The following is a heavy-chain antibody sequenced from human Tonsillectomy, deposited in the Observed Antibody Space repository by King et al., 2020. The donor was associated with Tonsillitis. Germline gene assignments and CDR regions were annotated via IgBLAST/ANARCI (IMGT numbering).Heavy chain of an antibody. D-gene: IGHD3-16*01. Sequence: VQLVESGGGLIQPGGSLRLSCAASGFTVSSNYMSWVRQAPGKGLEWVSVIYSGGSTYYADSVKGRFTISRDNSKNTLYLQMNSHRAEDTAVYSCASDGGLSRYYYYGMDVWGQGTTVTVSS. V-gene: IGHV3-53*01. CDR1: GFTVSSNY. J-gene: IGHJ6*02. CDR2: IYSGGST. CDR3: ASDGGLSRYYYYGMDV.